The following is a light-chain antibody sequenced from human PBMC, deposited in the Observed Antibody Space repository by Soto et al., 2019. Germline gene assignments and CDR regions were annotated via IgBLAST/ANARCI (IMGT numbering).Light chain of an antibody. J-gene: IGLJ1*01. CDR2: EVS. CDR3: RSYTTSSSYV. Sequence: QSALTQPASVSGSPGQSITMSCTGTSSDVGGYDYVSWYQQHPGEVPKLIIFEVSSRPAWISNRFSASKSGNTASLTISGLQDEDEADYYCRSYTTSSSYVFGTGTKLTVL. CDR1: SSDVGGYDY. V-gene: IGLV2-14*01.